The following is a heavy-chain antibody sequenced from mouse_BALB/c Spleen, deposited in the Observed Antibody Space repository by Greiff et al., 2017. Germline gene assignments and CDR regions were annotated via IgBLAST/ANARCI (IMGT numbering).Heavy chain of an antibody. CDR2: IDPENGNT. V-gene: IGHV14-3*02. CDR3: ARQYDGRIYAMDY. CDR1: GFNIKDTY. Sequence: QLKESGAELVKPGASVKLSCTASGFNIKDTYMHWVKQRPEKGLEWIGWIDPENGNTIYDPNFQGKASITADTSSNTAYLQLSSLTSEDTAVYYCARQYDGRIYAMDYWGQGTSVTVSS. D-gene: IGHD2-14*01. J-gene: IGHJ4*01.